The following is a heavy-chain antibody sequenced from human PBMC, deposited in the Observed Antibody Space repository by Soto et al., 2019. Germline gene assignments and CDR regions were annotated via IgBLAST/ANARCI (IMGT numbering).Heavy chain of an antibody. D-gene: IGHD2-15*01. CDR1: GFTFSSYG. CDR2: IWYDGSNK. Sequence: PGGSLRLSCAASGFTFSSYGMHWVRQAPGKGLEWVAVIWYDGSNKYYADSVKGRFTISRDNSKNTLYLQMNSLRAEDTAVYYCARDGWRYCSGGSCYSWSDWGQGTLVTVSS. CDR3: ARDGWRYCSGGSCYSWSD. V-gene: IGHV3-33*01. J-gene: IGHJ4*02.